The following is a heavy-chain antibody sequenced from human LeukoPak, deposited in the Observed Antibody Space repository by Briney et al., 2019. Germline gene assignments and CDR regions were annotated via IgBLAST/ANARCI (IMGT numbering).Heavy chain of an antibody. CDR1: GSTLGSYD. CDR2: IRSTTHRAPT. D-gene: IGHD4/OR15-4a*01. V-gene: IGHV3-49*01. J-gene: IGHJ6*02. Sequence: PGRSLRLYCPAPGSTLGSYDISWTRQAPGKELDWVGFIRSTTHRAPTEYAGSVNGIFIIARDGSKSIAYLQMNSMKSDDTAVYYCTRDRNPLLWCGSYYYYGMDVWGQGTTVTVSS. CDR3: TRDRNPLLWCGSYYYYGMDV.